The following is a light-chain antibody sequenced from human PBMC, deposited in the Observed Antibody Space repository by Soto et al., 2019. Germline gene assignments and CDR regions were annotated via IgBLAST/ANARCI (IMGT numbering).Light chain of an antibody. CDR2: WAS. Sequence: DIVMTQSPDSLAVSLGERATINCKSSQSVLYSSNNKNYLAWYQQKPGQPPKLLIYWASTRESGVPDRFSGSGSGTDFTLTISSLQAEDVAVHYCHQYYSNNPRTVGGGTKVDIK. CDR3: HQYYSNNPRT. J-gene: IGKJ4*01. V-gene: IGKV4-1*01. CDR1: QSVLYSSNNKNY.